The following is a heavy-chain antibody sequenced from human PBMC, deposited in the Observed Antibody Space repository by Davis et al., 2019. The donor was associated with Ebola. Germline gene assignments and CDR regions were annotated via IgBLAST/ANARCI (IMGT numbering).Heavy chain of an antibody. D-gene: IGHD1-26*01. CDR3: ARGRGSYYFDY. CDR1: RFTFSSYS. V-gene: IGHV3-21*01. Sequence: GGSLRLSCAASRFTFSSYSMNWVRQAPGKGLEWVSSISSSSSYIYYADSVKGRFTISRDNATNSLYLQMNSLRAEDTAVYYCARGRGSYYFDYWGQGSLVTVSS. CDR2: ISSSSSYI. J-gene: IGHJ4*02.